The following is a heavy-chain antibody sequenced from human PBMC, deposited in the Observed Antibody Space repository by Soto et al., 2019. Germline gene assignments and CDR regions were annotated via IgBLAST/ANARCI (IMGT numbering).Heavy chain of an antibody. D-gene: IGHD3-3*01. Sequence: SETLSLTCAVYGGSFSGYYWSWIRQPPGKGLEWIGEINHSGSTNYNPSLKSRVTISVDTSKNQFSLKLSSVTAADTAVYYRVRGPKAPYDFWTGYSEPYYYYGMDVWGRGTTVTVSS. V-gene: IGHV4-34*01. CDR3: VRGPKAPYDFWTGYSEPYYYYGMDV. CDR2: INHSGST. J-gene: IGHJ6*02. CDR1: GGSFSGYY.